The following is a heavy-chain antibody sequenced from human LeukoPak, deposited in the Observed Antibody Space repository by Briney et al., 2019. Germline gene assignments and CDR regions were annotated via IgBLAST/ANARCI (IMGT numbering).Heavy chain of an antibody. J-gene: IGHJ4*02. CDR2: IYSSGST. V-gene: IGHV4-61*05. Sequence: KPSETLSLTCTVSGGSISSSSYYWGWIRQPPGKGLEWIGHIYSSGSTNYSPSLKSRVTISVDTSKNQFSLKLSSVTAADTAMYYCARFKRAGGWSYFDYWGLGTLVTVSS. CDR3: ARFKRAGGWSYFDY. CDR1: GGSISSSSYY. D-gene: IGHD6-19*01.